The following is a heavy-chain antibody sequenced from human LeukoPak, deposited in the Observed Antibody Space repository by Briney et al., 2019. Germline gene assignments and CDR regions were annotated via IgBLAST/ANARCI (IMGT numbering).Heavy chain of an antibody. V-gene: IGHV3-7*01. D-gene: IGHD5-12*01. CDR2: IKQGGGEK. CDR1: GFSFSSYW. Sequence: GGSLRLSCIASGFSFSSYWMTWVRQAPGKGLEWLADIKQGGGEKYYVDSVKGRFTFSRDNAKNSLSLQMNSLRAEDTALYYCARDVDANYWGQGTLVTVSS. J-gene: IGHJ4*02. CDR3: ARDVDANY.